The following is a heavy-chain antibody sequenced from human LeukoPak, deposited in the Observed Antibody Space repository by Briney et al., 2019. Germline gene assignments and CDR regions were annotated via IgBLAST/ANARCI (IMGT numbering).Heavy chain of an antibody. CDR1: GGTFSSYA. V-gene: IGHV1-69*05. CDR3: AREENSSSWYDRLFDP. D-gene: IGHD6-13*01. Sequence: SVKVSCKASGGTFSSYAISWVRQAPGQGLEWMGRIIPIFGTANYAQKFQGRVTITTDESTSTAYMELSSLRSEDTAVYYCAREENSSSWYDRLFDPWGQGTLVTVSS. CDR2: IIPIFGTA. J-gene: IGHJ5*02.